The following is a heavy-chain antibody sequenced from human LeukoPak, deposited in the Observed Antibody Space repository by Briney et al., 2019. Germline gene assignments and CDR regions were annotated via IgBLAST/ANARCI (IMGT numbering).Heavy chain of an antibody. CDR2: ISADNGNT. Sequence: ASVKVSCKASGYTFTSQGISWVRQAPGQGLEWMGWISADNGNTNYAQKLQGRVTMTTDTSTSTAYMELRSLRFDDTAVYYCARDWESGYSGYDMYYFDYWGQGTLVTVSS. V-gene: IGHV1-18*01. D-gene: IGHD5-12*01. CDR3: ARDWESGYSGYDMYYFDY. J-gene: IGHJ4*02. CDR1: GYTFTSQG.